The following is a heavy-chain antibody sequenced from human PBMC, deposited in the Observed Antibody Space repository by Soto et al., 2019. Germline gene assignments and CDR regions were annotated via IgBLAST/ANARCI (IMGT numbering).Heavy chain of an antibody. D-gene: IGHD4-17*01. J-gene: IGHJ4*02. CDR3: VGGNDYGDYVDY. Sequence: QLQLQESGPGLVMPSETLSLTCTVSGGSTSSSSYYWGWIRQPPGKGLEWIGSIYYSGSTYYNPSLKSRVTISVDTSKNQFSLKLSSVTAADTAVYYCVGGNDYGDYVDYWGQGTLVTVSS. CDR2: IYYSGST. V-gene: IGHV4-39*01. CDR1: GGSTSSSSYY.